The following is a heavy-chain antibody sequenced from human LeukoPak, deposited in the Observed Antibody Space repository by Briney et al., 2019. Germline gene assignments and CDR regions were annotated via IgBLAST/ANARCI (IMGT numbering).Heavy chain of an antibody. CDR2: INTKGET. Sequence: SETLSLTCTVSGVSISAYQWSWVRQSPEKGLEWIGCINTKGETSYNPSLKSRVTTSVDTSKSQSSLRLTSVTAADTAVYYCATSNDAKIAPFDHWGQGAPVTVSS. V-gene: IGHV4-4*09. CDR1: GVSISAYQ. D-gene: IGHD2-21*01. CDR3: ATSNDAKIAPFDH. J-gene: IGHJ4*02.